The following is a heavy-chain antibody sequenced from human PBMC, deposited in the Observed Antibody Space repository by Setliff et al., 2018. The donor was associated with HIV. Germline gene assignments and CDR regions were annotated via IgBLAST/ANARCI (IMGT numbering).Heavy chain of an antibody. CDR1: GYSFPNDW. J-gene: IGHJ4*02. V-gene: IGHV5-51*01. Sequence: GESLKISCKDSGYSFPNDWIGWVRQMPGKGLEWVAIIFPGDSETRYSPSFQGQVTLSADKSISTAYLQWSSLKASDTAMYYCARHLIPGDPRYSSSWYYWGQGTLVTVSS. D-gene: IGHD6-13*01. CDR3: ARHLIPGDPRYSSSWYY. CDR2: IFPGDSET.